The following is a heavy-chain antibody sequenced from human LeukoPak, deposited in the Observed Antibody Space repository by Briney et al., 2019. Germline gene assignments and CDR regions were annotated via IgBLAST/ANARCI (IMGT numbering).Heavy chain of an antibody. CDR2: ITSSSTYI. D-gene: IGHD6-13*01. CDR1: GFTFNTYS. J-gene: IGHJ5*01. CDR3: AREVGYSSSWYGRFDP. Sequence: GGSLRLSCAASGFTFNTYSMNWVRQAPGKGLEWVSSITSSSTYIYYADSVRGRFSISRDNAKNSLFLQMNSLRAEDTAVYYCAREVGYSSSWYGRFDPWGQGTLVTVSS. V-gene: IGHV3-21*01.